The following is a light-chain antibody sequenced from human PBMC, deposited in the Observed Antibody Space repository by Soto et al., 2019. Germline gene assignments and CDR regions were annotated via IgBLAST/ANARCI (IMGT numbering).Light chain of an antibody. CDR2: GAS. Sequence: LVSTQSPGTLSLSPADRATLCGRGSQSVSSSYLAWYQQKPGQAPRLLIYGASSRATGIPDRFSGSGSGTDFTLTISSLEPEDFAVYYCQQCGTAPWTFGQGTKVDIK. J-gene: IGKJ1*01. CDR1: QSVSSSY. V-gene: IGKV3-20*01. CDR3: QQCGTAPWT.